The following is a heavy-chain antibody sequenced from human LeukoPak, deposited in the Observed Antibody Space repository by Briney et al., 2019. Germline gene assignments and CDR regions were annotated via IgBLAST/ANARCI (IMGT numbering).Heavy chain of an antibody. J-gene: IGHJ4*02. CDR1: GYTFTGYY. CDR2: INPNSGGT. CDR3: GYDSSGYTLDY. D-gene: IGHD3-22*01. Sequence: GASVKVSCKASGYTFTGYYMHWVRQAPGQGLEWMGWINPNSGGTNYAQKFQGRVTMTRDTSISTGYMELSRLRSDDTAVYYCGYDSSGYTLDYWGQGTLVTVSS. V-gene: IGHV1-2*02.